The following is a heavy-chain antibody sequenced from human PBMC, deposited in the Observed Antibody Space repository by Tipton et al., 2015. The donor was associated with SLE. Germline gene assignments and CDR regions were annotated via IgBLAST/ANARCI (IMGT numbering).Heavy chain of an antibody. CDR1: GGSISSSSYY. V-gene: IGHV4-39*07. CDR3: HLTTVTTPRYYYYGMDV. D-gene: IGHD4-11*01. Sequence: TLSLTCTVSGGSISSSSYYWGWIRQPPGKGLEWIGEINHSGTTNYNPSLKSRVTISVDTSKNQFSLKLSSVTAADTAVYYCHLTTVTTPRYYYYGMDVWGQGTTVTVSS. CDR2: INHSGTT. J-gene: IGHJ6*02.